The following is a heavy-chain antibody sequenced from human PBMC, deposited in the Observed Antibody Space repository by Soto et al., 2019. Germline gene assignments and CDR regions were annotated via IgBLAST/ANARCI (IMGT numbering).Heavy chain of an antibody. V-gene: IGHV4-4*02. D-gene: IGHD3-16*01. Sequence: QVQLQESGPGLVKPSGTLSLTCAVSGGSISSSNWWSWVRQPPGKGLEWIGEIYHSGTTNYNPSLKIRVTISVDKSKRNFSLRLSSVTAADTAVYYCARINAYHIDSWVQGTLVTVSS. CDR2: IYHSGTT. J-gene: IGHJ4*02. CDR1: GGSISSSNW. CDR3: ARINAYHIDS.